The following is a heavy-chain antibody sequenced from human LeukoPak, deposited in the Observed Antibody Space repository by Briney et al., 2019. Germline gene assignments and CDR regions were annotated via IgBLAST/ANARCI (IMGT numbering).Heavy chain of an antibody. J-gene: IGHJ4*02. CDR2: ITGSGGNT. Sequence: GGSLRLSCAASGFIFSNYAMSWVRQAPGKGLEWVSAITGSGGNTYYADSVKGRFTISRDNSKNTVFLQMNSLRAEDTAVYYCAKWGDYDVLTGYYVSDYWGQGTLVTVSS. CDR3: AKWGDYDVLTGYYVSDY. V-gene: IGHV3-23*01. D-gene: IGHD3-9*01. CDR1: GFIFSNYA.